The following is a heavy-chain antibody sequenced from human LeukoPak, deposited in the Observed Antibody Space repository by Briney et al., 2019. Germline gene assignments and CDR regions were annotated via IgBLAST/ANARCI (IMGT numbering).Heavy chain of an antibody. CDR2: IRDDGSNK. D-gene: IGHD6-13*01. V-gene: IGHV3-30*02. J-gene: IGHJ5*02. CDR3: AKDPEASSWYTGGNWFDP. CDR1: GFTFSSYG. Sequence: GGSLRLSCAASGFTFSSYGMNWVRQAPGQGLEGVACIRDDGSNKYYAESGKCRFTISRDNSENTLYMQMNSLRAEDTAVYYCAKDPEASSWYTGGNWFDPWGQGTLVTVSS.